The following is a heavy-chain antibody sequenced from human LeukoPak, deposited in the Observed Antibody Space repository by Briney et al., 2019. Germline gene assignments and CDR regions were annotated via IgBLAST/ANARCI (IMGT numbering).Heavy chain of an antibody. CDR2: INHSGST. J-gene: IGHJ6*03. CDR3: ARGGRWTKYGYYYMDV. D-gene: IGHD4-23*01. Sequence: PSETLSLTCAVYGGSFSGYYWSWIRQPPGKGLEWIGEINHSGSTNYNPSLKSRVTISVDTSKNQFSLKLSSVTAADTAVYYCARGGRWTKYGYYYMDVWGKGTTVTVSS. V-gene: IGHV4-34*01. CDR1: GGSFSGYY.